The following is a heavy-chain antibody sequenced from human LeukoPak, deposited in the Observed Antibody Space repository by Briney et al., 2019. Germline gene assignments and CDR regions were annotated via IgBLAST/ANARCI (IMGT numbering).Heavy chain of an antibody. Sequence: GASVKVSCKASGGTFSSYAISWVRQAPGQGLEWMGRIIPILGIANYAQKFRGRVTITADKSTSTAYMELSSLRSEDTAVYYCATPYSGSYRTDYWGQGTLVTVSS. V-gene: IGHV1-69*04. CDR3: ATPYSGSYRTDY. CDR2: IIPILGIA. CDR1: GGTFSSYA. D-gene: IGHD1-26*01. J-gene: IGHJ4*02.